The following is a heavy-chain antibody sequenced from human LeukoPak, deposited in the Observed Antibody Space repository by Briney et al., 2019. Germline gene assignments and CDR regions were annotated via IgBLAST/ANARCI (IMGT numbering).Heavy chain of an antibody. CDR2: IKEDGTEK. V-gene: IGHV3-7*03. D-gene: IGHD3-3*01. CDR1: GFTFSNYW. J-gene: IGHJ3*02. Sequence: GGSLRLSCAASGFTFSNYWMSWVRQAPGEGLGWVGNIKEDGTEKYYADSVKGRFTISRDNAKNSLYLQMNSLRAEDTALYYCARGELEWLLYNAFDIWGQGTMVTVSS. CDR3: ARGELEWLLYNAFDI.